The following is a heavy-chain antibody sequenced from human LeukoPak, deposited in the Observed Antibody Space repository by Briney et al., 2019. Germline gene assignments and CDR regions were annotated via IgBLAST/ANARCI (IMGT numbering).Heavy chain of an antibody. D-gene: IGHD4-17*01. Sequence: PSETLSLTCTVSGGSISSYYWSWIRQPPGKGLEWIGYIYYSGSTNYNPSLKSRVTISVDTSKNQFSLKPSSVTAADTAVYYCARGDYGDYEQTYYFDYRGPGTLVSVSS. CDR3: ARGDYGDYEQTYYFDY. J-gene: IGHJ4*02. CDR2: IYYSGST. CDR1: GGSISSYY. V-gene: IGHV4-59*01.